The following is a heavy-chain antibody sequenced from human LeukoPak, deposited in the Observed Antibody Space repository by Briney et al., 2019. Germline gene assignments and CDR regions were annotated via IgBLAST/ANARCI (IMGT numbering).Heavy chain of an antibody. CDR1: GGSISGSSYY. Sequence: SETLSLTCTVSGGSISGSSYYWGWIRQPPGKGLEWIGSIYYSGSTYYNPSLKSRVTISVDTSKNQFSLKLNSVTATDTAVYYCARHSIAVAGIDYWGQGTLVTVSS. CDR3: ARHSIAVAGIDY. D-gene: IGHD6-19*01. V-gene: IGHV4-39*01. CDR2: IYYSGST. J-gene: IGHJ4*02.